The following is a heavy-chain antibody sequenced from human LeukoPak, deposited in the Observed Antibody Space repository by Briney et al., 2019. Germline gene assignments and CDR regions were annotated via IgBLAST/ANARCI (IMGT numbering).Heavy chain of an antibody. CDR3: ARIGGHDSSGYYYTYYFDY. D-gene: IGHD3-22*01. CDR2: IDPRDSDT. Sequence: GESLKISCKGSGYSFSSYRIGWVRQMPGKGLEWMGIIDPRDSDTRYSPSFQGQVTISADKSISTAYLQWSSLKASDTAMYYCARIGGHDSSGYYYTYYFDYWGQGTLVTVSS. J-gene: IGHJ4*02. V-gene: IGHV5-51*01. CDR1: GYSFSSYR.